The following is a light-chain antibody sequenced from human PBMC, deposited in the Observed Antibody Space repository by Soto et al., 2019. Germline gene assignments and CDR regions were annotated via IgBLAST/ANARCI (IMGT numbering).Light chain of an antibody. CDR1: QSVSNY. CDR3: QQYSSSPLT. J-gene: IGKJ4*01. Sequence: EIVLTQSPATLSLSPGERATLSCRASQSVSNYLAWYQQKPGQAPRLLIYDTSNRATGIPDRFSGSGSGTDFTLTISRLDPEDFAVYYCQQYSSSPLTFGGGTKVDIK. CDR2: DTS. V-gene: IGKV3-20*01.